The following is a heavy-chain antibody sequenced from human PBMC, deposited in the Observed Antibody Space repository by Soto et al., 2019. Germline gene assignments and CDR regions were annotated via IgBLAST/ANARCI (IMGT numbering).Heavy chain of an antibody. CDR3: TKDPSGIHNGDARDE. CDR2: IKGDGTDT. Sequence: EVQLLDSGGGVVQSGGSLRLSCAASGFTFRDYGMTWVRQAPGKGLEWVSTIKGDGTDTHYADSARGRFTISSENFQNTVYLQLNSPRAEVTCIYYCTKDPSGIHNGDARDEWGRGTLVTVPS. D-gene: IGHD2-21*02. CDR1: GFTFRDYG. J-gene: IGHJ4*02. V-gene: IGHV3-23*01.